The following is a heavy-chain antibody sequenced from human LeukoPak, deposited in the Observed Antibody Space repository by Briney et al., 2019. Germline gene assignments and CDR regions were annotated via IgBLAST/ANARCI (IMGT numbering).Heavy chain of an antibody. CDR3: ATAPSSSWYFGYFQH. CDR1: GFTFSSYS. CDR2: ISSSSSYI. V-gene: IGHV3-21*01. J-gene: IGHJ1*01. D-gene: IGHD6-13*01. Sequence: GGSLRLSCAASGFTFSSYSMNWVRQAPGKGLEWVSSISSSSSYIYYADSVKGRFTISRDNAKNSLYLQMNSLRAEDTAVYYCATAPSSSWYFGYFQHWGQGTLVTVSS.